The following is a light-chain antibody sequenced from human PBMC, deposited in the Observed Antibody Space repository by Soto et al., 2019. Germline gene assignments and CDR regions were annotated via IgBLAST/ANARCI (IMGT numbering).Light chain of an antibody. J-gene: IGLJ3*02. CDR1: SSDVGGYNH. Sequence: QSALTQPASVSGSPGQSITISCTGTSSDVGGYNHVSWYQQHPGKAPKLIIYEVTNRPSGVSSRFSGSKSGNTASLTISGIQAEDEADYFCNSYTAQNTRRFGGGTKLTVL. V-gene: IGLV2-14*01. CDR2: EVT. CDR3: NSYTAQNTRR.